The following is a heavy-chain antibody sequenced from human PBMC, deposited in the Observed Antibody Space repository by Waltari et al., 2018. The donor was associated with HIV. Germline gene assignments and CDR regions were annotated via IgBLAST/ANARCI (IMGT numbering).Heavy chain of an antibody. V-gene: IGHV3-33*01. D-gene: IGHD2-15*01. CDR2: IWDDGSNK. Sequence: QVQLVESGGGVVQPGRSLRLSCAASGFTFSSYGMHWVRQAPGKGLGWVAVIWDDGSNKYYADSVKGRFTISRDNSKNTLYLQMNSLRAEDTAVYYCARDGYCSGGSCYLDYWGQGTLVTVSS. CDR3: ARDGYCSGGSCYLDY. J-gene: IGHJ4*02. CDR1: GFTFSSYG.